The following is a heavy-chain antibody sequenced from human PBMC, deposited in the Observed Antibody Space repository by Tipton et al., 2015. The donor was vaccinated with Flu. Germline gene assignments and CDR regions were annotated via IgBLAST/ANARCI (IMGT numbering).Heavy chain of an antibody. D-gene: IGHD4-11*01. CDR1: GDSMRSDYF. Sequence: LRLSCTVSGDSMRSDYFWAWIRQAPGKGLEWIGNIHYSGSPHYNPSLKGRVTITVDTSKNQFSLRLSSMTAADTAVYYCARRDYSNYVSDPKNWFDPWGQEPWSPSPQ. V-gene: IGHV4-38-2*02. J-gene: IGHJ5*02. CDR2: IHYSGSP. CDR3: ARRDYSNYVSDPKNWFDP.